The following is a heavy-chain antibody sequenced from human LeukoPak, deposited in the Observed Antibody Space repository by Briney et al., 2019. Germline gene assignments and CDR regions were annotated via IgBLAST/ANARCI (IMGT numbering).Heavy chain of an antibody. CDR3: ASSHIAVAGTFDY. CDR1: GFPFSSYA. D-gene: IGHD6-19*01. J-gene: IGHJ4*02. Sequence: PPGESLKISCAASGFPFSSYAMSWVRQAPGKGLEWVSAISGSGGSTYYADSVKGRFTISRDNSKNTLYLQMNSLRAEDTAVYYCASSHIAVAGTFDYWGQGTLVTVSS. V-gene: IGHV3-23*01. CDR2: ISGSGGST.